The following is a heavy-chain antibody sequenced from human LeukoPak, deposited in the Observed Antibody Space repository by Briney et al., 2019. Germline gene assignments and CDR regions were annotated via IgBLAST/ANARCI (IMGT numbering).Heavy chain of an antibody. D-gene: IGHD1-1*01. CDR3: VRDRYNWNDFDAFDI. Sequence: SETLSLTCTVSGGSISGYYWSWIRQPPGKGLEWIGYIYFSGSTKYNPSLKSRVTISVDTSKNQFSLKLSSVTAADTAVYYCVRDRYNWNDFDAFDIWGQGTMVTVSS. V-gene: IGHV4-59*12. J-gene: IGHJ3*02. CDR2: IYFSGST. CDR1: GGSISGYY.